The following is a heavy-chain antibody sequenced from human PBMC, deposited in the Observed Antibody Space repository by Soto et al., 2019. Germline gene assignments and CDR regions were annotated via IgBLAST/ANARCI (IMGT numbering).Heavy chain of an antibody. V-gene: IGHV3-23*01. CDR1: GFTFGTTD. J-gene: IGHJ5*02. CDR3: VKHSGWFNP. D-gene: IGHD3-10*01. Sequence: QLLQSGGGLVQPGGSLTLSCAASGFTFGTTDMSWVRQAPGEGLECVSTIDGCGGITYYADSVKGRFTISRDNSRNTVYLQMTSLRGDDTALYYCVKHSGWFNPWGQGALVTVSS. CDR2: IDGCGGIT.